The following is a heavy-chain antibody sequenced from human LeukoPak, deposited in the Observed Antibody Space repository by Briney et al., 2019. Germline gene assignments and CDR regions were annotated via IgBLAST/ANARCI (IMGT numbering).Heavy chain of an antibody. CDR1: GFTFSSYS. CDR3: ARDPPRYSSSSSIC. J-gene: IGHJ4*02. D-gene: IGHD6-6*01. V-gene: IGHV3-21*01. CDR2: ISSSSSCI. Sequence: PGGSLRLSCAASGFTFSSYSMNWVRQAPGKGLEWVSSISSSSSCIYYADSVKGRFTISRDNAKNSLYLQMNSLRAEDTAVYYCARDPPRYSSSSSICWGQGTLVTVSS.